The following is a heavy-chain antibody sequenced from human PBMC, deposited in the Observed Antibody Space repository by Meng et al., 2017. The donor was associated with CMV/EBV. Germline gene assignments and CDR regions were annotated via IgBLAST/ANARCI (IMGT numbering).Heavy chain of an antibody. CDR3: AGSRPGGGACDY. CDR2: IQVVGPT. CDR1: GASIKNYN. Sequence: QGQTHEWGPGLVKPPAHLHHTCSASGASIKNYNSNWVRQPAGQVLECSGLIQVVGPTVYTPSLKSRVTVSLDASKSQFSLTLNSVTAADTATYYGAGSRPGGGACDYWGQGILVTVSS. V-gene: IGHV4-4*07. J-gene: IGHJ4*02. D-gene: IGHD3-16*01.